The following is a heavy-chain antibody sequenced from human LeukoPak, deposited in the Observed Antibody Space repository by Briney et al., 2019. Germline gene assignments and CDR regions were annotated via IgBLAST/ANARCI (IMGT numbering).Heavy chain of an antibody. CDR1: GGSISSYY. J-gene: IGHJ4*02. CDR3: ARDLRAAPAYYFDY. D-gene: IGHD6-6*01. CDR2: IYYSGST. V-gene: IGHV4-59*12. Sequence: SETLSLTCTVSGGSISSYYWSWIRQPPGKGLEWIGYIYYSGSTNYNPSLKSRVTISVDTSKNQFSLKLSSVTAADTAVYYCARDLRAAPAYYFDYWGQGTLVTVSS.